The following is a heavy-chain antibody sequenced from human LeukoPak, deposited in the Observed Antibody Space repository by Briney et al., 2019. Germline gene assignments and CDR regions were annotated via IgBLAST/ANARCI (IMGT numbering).Heavy chain of an antibody. V-gene: IGHV4-59*12. CDR3: ARDLGATYDAFDI. D-gene: IGHD1-26*01. J-gene: IGHJ3*02. CDR1: GGSISSYY. CDR2: IYYSGST. Sequence: PSETLSFTCTVSGGSISSYYWSWIRQPPGKGLEWIGYIYYSGSTNYNPSLKSRVTISVDTSKNQFSLKLSSVTAADTAVYYCARDLGATYDAFDIWGQGTMVTVSS.